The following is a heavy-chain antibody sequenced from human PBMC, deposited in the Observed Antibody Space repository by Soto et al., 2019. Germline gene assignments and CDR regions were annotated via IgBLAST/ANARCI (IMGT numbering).Heavy chain of an antibody. CDR1: GLTFGSYG. V-gene: IGHV3-23*01. Sequence: GGSLRLSCAASGLTFGSYGMSWVREAPGKGLEWVSAISGSAGSTYHADSVKGRFTISRDNSKNTLYLQMNNLRAEDSAVYYCARVADSYYYDGMDVWGQGTTVTVSS. CDR3: ARVADSYYYDGMDV. CDR2: ISGSAGST. J-gene: IGHJ6*02.